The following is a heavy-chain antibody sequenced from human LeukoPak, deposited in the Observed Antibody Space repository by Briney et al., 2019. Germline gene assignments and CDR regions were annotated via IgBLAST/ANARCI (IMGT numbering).Heavy chain of an antibody. CDR3: AREVAMGRGYSLDY. D-gene: IGHD3-22*01. CDR2: ISYDGSSK. Sequence: PGGSLRLSCAASGFTFSSYGMHWVRQAPGKGLEWVTVISYDGSSKYYADSVKGRFTISRDNSENTLYLQMNSLRAEDTAVYYCAREVAMGRGYSLDYWGQGTLVTVSS. CDR1: GFTFSSYG. J-gene: IGHJ4*02. V-gene: IGHV3-30*03.